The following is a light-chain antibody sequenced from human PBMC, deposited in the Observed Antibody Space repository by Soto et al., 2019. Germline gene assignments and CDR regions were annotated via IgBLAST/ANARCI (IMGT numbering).Light chain of an antibody. CDR1: QSVNSN. V-gene: IGKV3-15*01. Sequence: EIVMTHSPATLSVSPGERATLSCRASQSVNSNLAWYQQKPGQVPRLLVYGASTRATGVPARFSGSGSGTEFTLTISSLQSEDFAVYYCQQFIKWPITFGQGTRLEIK. CDR3: QQFIKWPIT. J-gene: IGKJ5*01. CDR2: GAS.